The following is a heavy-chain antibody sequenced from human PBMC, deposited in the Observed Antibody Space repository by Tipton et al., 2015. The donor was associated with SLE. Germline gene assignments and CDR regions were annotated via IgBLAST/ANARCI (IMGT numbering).Heavy chain of an antibody. CDR3: ARGDILGPIHWFDP. Sequence: TLSLTCTVSGYSISSSYYWNWIRQAPGKGLEWIASIYQRTSTYYNPSLKSRATISMDTSKNQFSLRLSSVTAADTAVYYCARGDILGPIHWFDPWGQGTLVTVSP. CDR1: GYSISSSYY. V-gene: IGHV4-38-2*02. CDR2: IYQRTST. J-gene: IGHJ5*02. D-gene: IGHD5-12*01.